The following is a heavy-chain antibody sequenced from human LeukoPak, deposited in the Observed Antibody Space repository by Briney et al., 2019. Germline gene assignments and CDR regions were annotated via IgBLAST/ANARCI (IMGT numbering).Heavy chain of an antibody. J-gene: IGHJ3*02. V-gene: IGHV3-30*02. CDR1: GFTFRHYG. CDR3: AKDGVGSDNYHAFDI. Sequence: GGSLRLSCATSGFTFRHYGMHWVRQAPGKGLEWVAVIWNDGSDQRYADFVRGRFTVSRDNSNSILYLHMNGLTADDTARYYCAKDGVGSDNYHAFDIWGQGTVVSVSS. D-gene: IGHD1-20*01. CDR2: IWNDGSDQ.